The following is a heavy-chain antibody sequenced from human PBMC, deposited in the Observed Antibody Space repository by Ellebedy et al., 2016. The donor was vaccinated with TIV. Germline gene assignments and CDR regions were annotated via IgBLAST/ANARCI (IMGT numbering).Heavy chain of an antibody. D-gene: IGHD1-26*01. CDR3: ARDRASGAGYGMDV. CDR1: GGSFSGYY. V-gene: IGHV4-34*01. CDR2: INHSGST. J-gene: IGHJ6*02. Sequence: MPSETLSLTCAVYGGSFSGYYWSWIRQPPGKGLEWIGEINHSGSTNYNPYLKSRVTISVETSKNQFSLRLTSVTAADTAIYYCARDRASGAGYGMDVWGQGTTVTVSS.